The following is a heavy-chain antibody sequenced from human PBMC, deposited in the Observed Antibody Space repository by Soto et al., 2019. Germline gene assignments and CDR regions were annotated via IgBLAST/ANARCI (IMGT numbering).Heavy chain of an antibody. J-gene: IGHJ4*02. V-gene: IGHV1-18*01. CDR1: GYTFTSYG. CDR2: ISAYNGNT. CDR3: ARGRLYCGGDCYFSPFDY. Sequence: ASVKVSCKASGYTFTSYGISWVRQAPGQGLEWMGWISAYNGNTNYAQKLQGRVTMTTDTSTSTAYMELSRLRSDDTAVYYCARGRLYCGGDCYFSPFDYWGQGTLVTVSS. D-gene: IGHD2-21*02.